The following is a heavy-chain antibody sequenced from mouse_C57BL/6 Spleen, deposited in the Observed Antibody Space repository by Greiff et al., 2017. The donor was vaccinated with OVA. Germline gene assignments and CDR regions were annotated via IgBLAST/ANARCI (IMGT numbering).Heavy chain of an antibody. CDR3: ARGGAYYSNDVAY. V-gene: IGHV5-6*01. CDR1: GFTFSSYG. J-gene: IGHJ3*01. Sequence: EVQGVDSGGDLVKPGGSLKLSCAASGFTFSSYGMSWVRQTPDKGLEWVANISSGGSYTYYPDNVKGRFTISRDNAKNTLYLQMSSLKSDDTAMYYCARGGAYYSNDVAYWGQGTLVTVSA. CDR2: ISSGGSYT. D-gene: IGHD2-5*01.